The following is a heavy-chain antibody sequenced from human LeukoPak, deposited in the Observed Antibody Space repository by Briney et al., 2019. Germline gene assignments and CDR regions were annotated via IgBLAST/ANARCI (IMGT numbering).Heavy chain of an antibody. CDR3: ARHDSSGYFNWFDP. V-gene: IGHV1-69*06. D-gene: IGHD3-22*01. J-gene: IGHJ5*02. CDR2: IIPIFGTA. Sequence: GASVKVSCKASGGTFSSHAISWVRQAPGQGLEWMGGIIPIFGTANYAQKFQGRVTITADKSTSTAYMELRSLRSDDTAVYYCARHDSSGYFNWFDPWGQGTLVTVSS. CDR1: GGTFSSHA.